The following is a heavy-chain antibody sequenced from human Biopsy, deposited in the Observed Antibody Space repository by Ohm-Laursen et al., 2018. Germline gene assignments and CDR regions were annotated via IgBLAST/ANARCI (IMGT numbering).Heavy chain of an antibody. V-gene: IGHV1-18*01. D-gene: IGHD3-3*01. CDR1: GYTFTNYG. Sequence: SSVKVSCKASGYTFTNYGISWVRQAPGQGLEWMGWISPYNGDTDYAQKLQGRVTMTTDTSTSTANMDLRSLRSDDTAVYYCARDRWPHVTLLGLVVFDFWGQGTLVIVSS. CDR3: ARDRWPHVTLLGLVVFDF. J-gene: IGHJ4*02. CDR2: ISPYNGDT.